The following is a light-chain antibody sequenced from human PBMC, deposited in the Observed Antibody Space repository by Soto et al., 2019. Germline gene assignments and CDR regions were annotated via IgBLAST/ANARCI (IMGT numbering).Light chain of an antibody. CDR3: TSYVGSNIWV. CDR1: ISDVGAYKY. Sequence: QSALTPPPSASGSPGQSVTISCTGTISDVGAYKYVSWYQPYPGKAPKLMIYEVSKRPSGVPDRFSGSKSGNTASLTVSGLQAEDEDDYYCTSYVGSNIWVFGGGTKLTVL. V-gene: IGLV2-8*01. CDR2: EVS. J-gene: IGLJ3*02.